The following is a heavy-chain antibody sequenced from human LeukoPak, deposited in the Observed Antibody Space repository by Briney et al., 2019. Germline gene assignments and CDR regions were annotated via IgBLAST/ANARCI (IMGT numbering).Heavy chain of an antibody. CDR1: GASIDTYH. CDR3: ASSADAFETSGDYFDY. Sequence: PSETLSLTCTVSGASIDTYHWNWIRQPAGKGLEWIGRIYSSGSTNYNPSLKGRVTMSVETSTNQVSLKVTSVTAADTAVYYCASSADAFETSGDYFDYWGQGTLVTVSS. CDR2: IYSSGST. D-gene: IGHD7-27*01. J-gene: IGHJ4*02. V-gene: IGHV4-4*07.